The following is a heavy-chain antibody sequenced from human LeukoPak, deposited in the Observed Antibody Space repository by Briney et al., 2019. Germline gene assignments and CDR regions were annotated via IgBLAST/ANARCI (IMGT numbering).Heavy chain of an antibody. V-gene: IGHV3-74*01. Sequence: GGSLRLSCAASGFTFSTYWMHWVRQAPGKGLVWVSRINSDGGSTIYADSVKGRFTISRDSAKNTLYLQMNSLRVDDTAVYYCARMASGVPGYWGQGTLVTVSS. CDR3: ARMASGVPGY. CDR1: GFTFSTYW. CDR2: INSDGGST. J-gene: IGHJ4*02. D-gene: IGHD5-24*01.